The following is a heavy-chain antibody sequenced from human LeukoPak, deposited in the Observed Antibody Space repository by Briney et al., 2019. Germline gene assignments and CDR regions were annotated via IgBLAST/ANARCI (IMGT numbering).Heavy chain of an antibody. Sequence: GASVKVSCKASGGTFSSYAISWVRQAPGQGLEWMGGIIPIFGTANYAQKFQGRVTITADESTSTAYMELSSLRSEDTAVYYCARAYPPRSRYIVATMRGYFDYWGQGTLVTVSS. D-gene: IGHD5-12*01. J-gene: IGHJ4*02. V-gene: IGHV1-69*01. CDR1: GGTFSSYA. CDR2: IIPIFGTA. CDR3: ARAYPPRSRYIVATMRGYFDY.